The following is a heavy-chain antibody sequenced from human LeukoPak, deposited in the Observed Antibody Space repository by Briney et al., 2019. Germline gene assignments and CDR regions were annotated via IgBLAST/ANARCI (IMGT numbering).Heavy chain of an antibody. CDR1: GYTFTSYD. CDR3: ARGPYLRSIEFDY. CDR2: MNPNSGNT. Sequence: ASVKVSCKASGYTFTSYDINWVRQATGQGLGWMGWMNPNSGNTGYAQKFQGRVTMTRNTSISTAYMELSSLRAEDTAVYYCARGPYLRSIEFDYWGQGTLVTVSS. V-gene: IGHV1-8*01. J-gene: IGHJ4*02.